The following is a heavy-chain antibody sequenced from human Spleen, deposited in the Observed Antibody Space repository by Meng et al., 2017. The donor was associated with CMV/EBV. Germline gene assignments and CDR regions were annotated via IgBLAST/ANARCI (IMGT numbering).Heavy chain of an antibody. J-gene: IGHJ4*02. D-gene: IGHD1-26*01. V-gene: IGHV1-69*08. CDR3: ARVGGATAFDY. Sequence: SVKVSCKASRGTFSSYTLTWVRQAPGQGLEWMGKIIPMVAKANYAQKFQGRVTITADKSTYTAYMELSSLRSEDTAVYYCARVGGATAFDYWGQGTLVTAPQ. CDR2: IIPMVAKA. CDR1: RGTFSSYT.